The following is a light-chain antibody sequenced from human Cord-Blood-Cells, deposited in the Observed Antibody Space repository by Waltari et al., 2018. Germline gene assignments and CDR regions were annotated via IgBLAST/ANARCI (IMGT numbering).Light chain of an antibody. V-gene: IGLV2-11*01. CDR2: DVS. Sequence: QSALTQPRSVSGSPGQSVTISCTGTSSAVGGYNYVSWYQQHPGKAPKRMIYDVSKRPSGVPDRFSGSKSGNTASLTISGLQAEDEADYYCCSYAGSYVFGTGTKVTVL. J-gene: IGLJ1*01. CDR1: SSAVGGYNY. CDR3: CSYAGSYV.